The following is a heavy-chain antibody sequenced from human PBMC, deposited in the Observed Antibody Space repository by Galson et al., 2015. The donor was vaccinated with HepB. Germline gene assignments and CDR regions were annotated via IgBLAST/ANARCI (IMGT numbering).Heavy chain of an antibody. CDR3: ARALKDYMWGRDYYFDY. Sequence: ETLSLTCTVSGGSISSYYWSWIRQPPGKGLEWIGYIYYSGSTNYNPSLKSRVTISVDTSKNQFSLKLSSVTAADTAVYYCARALKDYMWGRDYYFDYWGQGTLVTVSS. V-gene: IGHV4-59*01. J-gene: IGHJ4*02. CDR1: GGSISSYY. D-gene: IGHD4-11*01. CDR2: IYYSGST.